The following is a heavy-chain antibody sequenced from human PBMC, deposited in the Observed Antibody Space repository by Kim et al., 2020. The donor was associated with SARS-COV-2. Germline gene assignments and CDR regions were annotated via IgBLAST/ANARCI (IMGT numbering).Heavy chain of an antibody. J-gene: IGHJ5*01. D-gene: IGHD3-3*01. V-gene: IGHV3-11*01. CDR3: AGGRQWLILDS. CDR2: ISSASNTL. Sequence: GGSLRLSCAASGFSINNYYMSWVRQAPGKGLELIAYISSASNTLNYTDSVKGRFSISRDNAKASVSLQMNRLRADDSGVYYCAGGRQWLILDSWGSGTL. CDR1: GFSINNYY.